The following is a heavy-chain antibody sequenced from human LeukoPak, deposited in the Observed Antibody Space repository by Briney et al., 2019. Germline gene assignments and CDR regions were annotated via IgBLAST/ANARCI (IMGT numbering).Heavy chain of an antibody. J-gene: IGHJ5*02. CDR3: ARDAKKDSSSWYRIAVDVTSRNWFDP. CDR2: IKQDGSEK. V-gene: IGHV3-7*01. D-gene: IGHD6-13*01. CDR1: GFTFSSYW. Sequence: GGSLRLSCAASGFTFSSYWMSWVRQAPGKGLEWVANIKQDGSEKYYVDSVKGRFTISRDNAKNSLYLQMNSLRAEDTAVYYCARDAKKDSSSWYRIAVDVTSRNWFDPWGQGTLVTVSS.